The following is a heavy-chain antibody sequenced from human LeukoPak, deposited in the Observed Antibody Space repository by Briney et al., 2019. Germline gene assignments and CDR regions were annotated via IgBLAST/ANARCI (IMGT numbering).Heavy chain of an antibody. J-gene: IGHJ4*02. V-gene: IGHV3-53*01. CDR3: ARGVEPLAANTLAY. Sequence: GGSLRLSCAASGFTVITNDMTWVRQAPGKGLEWVSVLYSDGNTKYADSVQGRFTIPRDNSKNTLYLEMNSLSPDDTAVYYCARGVEPLAANTLAYRGQGTLVTVSS. D-gene: IGHD1-14*01. CDR1: GFTVITND. CDR2: LYSDGNT.